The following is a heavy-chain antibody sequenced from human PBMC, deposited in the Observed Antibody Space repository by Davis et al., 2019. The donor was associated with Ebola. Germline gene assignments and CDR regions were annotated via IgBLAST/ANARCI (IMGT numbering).Heavy chain of an antibody. CDR1: GFTFDDYA. D-gene: IGHD3-3*01. CDR3: ARGRPDYDFWNIYYYYAMDV. CDR2: IHWNGRST. J-gene: IGHJ6*02. V-gene: IGHV3-20*04. Sequence: GGSLRLSCAASGFTFDDYAIHWVRQAPGKGLEWVSGIHWNGRSTGYADSVKGRFTVSRDNTQNSLSLQMNSLRAEDTAVYYCARGRPDYDFWNIYYYYAMDVWGQGTTVTVFS.